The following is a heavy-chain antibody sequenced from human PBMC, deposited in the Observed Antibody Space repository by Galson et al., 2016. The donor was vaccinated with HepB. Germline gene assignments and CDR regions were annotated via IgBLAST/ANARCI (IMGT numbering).Heavy chain of an antibody. CDR2: ISNDGINT. D-gene: IGHD1-1*01. J-gene: IGHJ4*02. CDR1: GFTFSTYG. Sequence: SLRLSCAASGFTFSTYGMHWVRQAPGKGLEWVGVISNDGINTYHADSMKGRFTISRDNSKNTLYLQMNSRRDEDAAVYYCATGGPPTDDYWGQGTLVTVPS. CDR3: ATGGPPTDDY. V-gene: IGHV3-30*03.